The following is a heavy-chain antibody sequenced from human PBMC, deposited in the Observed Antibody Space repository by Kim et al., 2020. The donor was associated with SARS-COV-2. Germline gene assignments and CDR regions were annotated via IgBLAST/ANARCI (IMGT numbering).Heavy chain of an antibody. CDR3: SRHISRAGDAGPELPD. V-gene: IGHV4-59*08. D-gene: IGHD6-13*01. Sequence: SETLSLTCTVSGGSISSYYWSWIRQPPGKGLEWIGYINYIENNYNPSLKSRLTLSLDMSKNEFSLKLRSVTAADTAVYSCSRHISRAGDAGPELPDWGQGTLVTVSS. CDR2: INYIEN. J-gene: IGHJ1*01. CDR1: GGSISSYY.